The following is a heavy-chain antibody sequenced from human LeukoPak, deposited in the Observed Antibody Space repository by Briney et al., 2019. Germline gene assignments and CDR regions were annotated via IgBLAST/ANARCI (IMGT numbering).Heavy chain of an antibody. Sequence: PGGSLRLSCAASGFTFSSYMMNWVRQAPGKGLEWVSTISGGGGSTYYADSVKGRFTISRDNSKNTLYLQVNSLRAEDTAVYYCAKGGKWDVTPFDYWGQGTLVTVSS. V-gene: IGHV3-23*01. CDR2: ISGGGGST. D-gene: IGHD1-26*01. J-gene: IGHJ4*02. CDR1: GFTFSSYM. CDR3: AKGGKWDVTPFDY.